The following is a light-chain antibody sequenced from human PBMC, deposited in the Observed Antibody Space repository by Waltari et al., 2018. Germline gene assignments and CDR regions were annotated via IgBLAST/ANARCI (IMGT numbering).Light chain of an antibody. V-gene: IGLV2-11*01. CDR2: DVT. J-gene: IGLJ3*02. CDR3: CSCAGSYTWV. CDR1: SSDVGGYKH. Sequence: QSALTQPRSVSGSPGQSVTISCTGTSSDVGGYKHVSWYQQHPGKAPKLIFYDVTERPSGVPDRFSGSKSGNTASLTISGLQPEDEADYYCCSCAGSYTWVFGGGTKVTVL.